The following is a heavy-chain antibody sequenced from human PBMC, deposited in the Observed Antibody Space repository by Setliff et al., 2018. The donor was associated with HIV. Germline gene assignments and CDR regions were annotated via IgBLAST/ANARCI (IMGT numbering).Heavy chain of an antibody. V-gene: IGHV4-59*08. CDR2: IHYSGST. D-gene: IGHD6-19*01. CDR1: GGSISSHY. Sequence: LSLTCTVSGGSISSHYWSWIRQPPLKGLEWIGYIHYSGSTNYNPSLKSRVTISVDTSKNQFSLKLRSVTAADTAVYYCARGYPGIAVAGLSYYYYYYMDVWGKGTTVTVSS. CDR3: ARGYPGIAVAGLSYYYYYYMDV. J-gene: IGHJ6*03.